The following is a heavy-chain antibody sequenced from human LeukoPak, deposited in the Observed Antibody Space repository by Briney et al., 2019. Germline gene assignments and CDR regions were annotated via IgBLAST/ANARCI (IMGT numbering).Heavy chain of an antibody. CDR2: ISGSGAST. CDR1: GVTFSSDA. Sequence: PGGSLRLSCAASGVTFSSDAMSWVRQAPGQGLEWVSAISGSGASTYYADSVKGRFTISRDISKNALYLQMNSLRAEDTAVFYCARNIYSSSSWRFDYWGQGTLVTVSS. V-gene: IGHV3-23*01. CDR3: ARNIYSSSSWRFDY. D-gene: IGHD6-6*01. J-gene: IGHJ4*02.